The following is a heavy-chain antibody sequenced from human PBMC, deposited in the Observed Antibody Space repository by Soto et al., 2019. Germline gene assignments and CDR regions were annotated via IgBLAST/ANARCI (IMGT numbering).Heavy chain of an antibody. CDR2: INPNSGGT. D-gene: IGHD3-22*01. CDR3: ARDSYDSSGYYRNHFSDAFDI. Sequence: ASVKVSCKASGYTFTGYYMHWVRQAPGQGLEWMGWINPNSGGTNYAQKFQGWVTMTRDTSISTAYMELSRLRSDDTAVYYCARDSYDSSGYYRNHFSDAFDIWGQGTMVTVSS. V-gene: IGHV1-2*04. J-gene: IGHJ3*02. CDR1: GYTFTGYY.